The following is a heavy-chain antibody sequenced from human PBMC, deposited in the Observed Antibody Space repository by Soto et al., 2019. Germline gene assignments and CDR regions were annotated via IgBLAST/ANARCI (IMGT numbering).Heavy chain of an antibody. D-gene: IGHD5-12*01. Sequence: TLSLTCAVSGGSISSGGYSWSWIRQPPGKGLEWIGYIYHSGSTYYNPSLKSRVTISVDRSKNQFSLKLSSVTAADTAVYYCAREPGTGGYDWPYGMDVWGQGTTVTVSS. J-gene: IGHJ6*02. CDR2: IYHSGST. CDR1: GGSISSGGYS. V-gene: IGHV4-30-2*01. CDR3: AREPGTGGYDWPYGMDV.